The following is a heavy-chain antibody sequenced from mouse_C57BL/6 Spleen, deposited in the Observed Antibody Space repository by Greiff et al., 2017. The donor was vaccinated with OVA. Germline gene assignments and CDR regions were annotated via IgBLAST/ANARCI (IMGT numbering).Heavy chain of an antibody. D-gene: IGHD1-1*01. CDR2: ISSGGDYI. CDR3: TREGGYYGSSHYYAMDY. Sequence: DVKLVESGEGLVKPGGSLKLSCAASGFTFSSYAMSWVRQTPEKRLEWVAYISSGGDYIYYADTVKGRFTISRDNARNTLYLQMSSLKSEDTAMYYCTREGGYYGSSHYYAMDYWGQGTSVTVSS. V-gene: IGHV5-9-1*02. CDR1: GFTFSSYA. J-gene: IGHJ4*01.